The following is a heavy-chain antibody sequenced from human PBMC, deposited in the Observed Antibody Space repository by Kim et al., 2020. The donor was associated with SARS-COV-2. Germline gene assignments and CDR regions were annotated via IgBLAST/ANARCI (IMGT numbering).Heavy chain of an antibody. Sequence: GGSLRLSCVGSGFTFSYYFMSWVRQAPGKGLEWVANIKQDGSAKKYVASVRGRFTISRDNDRSSMYLQMDSLRAEATGYYFCARGGRTAYFFD. CDR3: ARGGRTAYFFD. J-gene: IGHJ4*01. CDR1: GFTFSYYF. V-gene: IGHV3-7*01. D-gene: IGHD2-21*01. CDR2: IKQDGSAK.